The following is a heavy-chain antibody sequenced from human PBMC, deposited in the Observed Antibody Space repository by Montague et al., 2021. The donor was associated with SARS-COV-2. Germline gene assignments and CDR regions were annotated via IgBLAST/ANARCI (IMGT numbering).Heavy chain of an antibody. D-gene: IGHD4-17*01. Sequence: SETLSLTCIVSGSSLNSYYLIWIRQPQGKGLEWIGYSYDSESTNYNPYLKSQVSITVDTSKNQISLTLSLKTAADTAVYYCARESTGTTVGGPYYIDSWGQGTLVTVSA. V-gene: IGHV4-59*01. CDR3: ARESTGTTVGGPYYIDS. J-gene: IGHJ4*02. CDR2: SYDSEST. CDR1: GSSLNSYY.